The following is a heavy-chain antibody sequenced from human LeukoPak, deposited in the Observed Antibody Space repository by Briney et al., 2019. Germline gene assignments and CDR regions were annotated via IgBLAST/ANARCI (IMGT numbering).Heavy chain of an antibody. Sequence: SETLSLTCTVSGGSISSYYWSWIRQPPGKGLEWIGYISYSGSTNYNPSLKSRVAISVDTSKNQLSLKLNSVTAADTAVYYCARRISTTTHADPFDPWGQGTLVTVSS. V-gene: IGHV4-59*08. J-gene: IGHJ5*02. CDR1: GGSISSYY. CDR3: ARRISTTTHADPFDP. D-gene: IGHD3-9*01. CDR2: ISYSGST.